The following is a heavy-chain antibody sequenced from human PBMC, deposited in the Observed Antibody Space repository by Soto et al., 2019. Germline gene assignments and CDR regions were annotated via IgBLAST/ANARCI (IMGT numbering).Heavy chain of an antibody. CDR1: GFTFSSDW. CDR2: INSDGSST. V-gene: IGHV3-74*01. J-gene: IGHJ4*02. Sequence: GGSLRLSCAASGFTFSSDWMHWVRQAPGKGLVWGSRINSDGSSTSYADSVKGRFTISRDNAKNTLYLQMNSLRAEDTAVYYCATGLWEEQFDYWGQGTLVTVSS. D-gene: IGHD1-26*01. CDR3: ATGLWEEQFDY.